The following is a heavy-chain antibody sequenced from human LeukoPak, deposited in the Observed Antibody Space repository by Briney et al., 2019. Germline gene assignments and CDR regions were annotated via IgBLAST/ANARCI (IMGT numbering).Heavy chain of an antibody. V-gene: IGHV4-39*07. CDR1: SGSISSGSYY. Sequence: SSETLSLTCTVSSGSISSGSYYWSWSRQPPGKGLEWIVEINHSGSTNYNPSLKSRVTISVDTPKNQFSLKLSSVTAADTAVYYCAGLRGIRSGWGQGTLVTVSS. CDR2: INHSGST. CDR3: AGLRGIRSG. D-gene: IGHD6-19*01. J-gene: IGHJ4*02.